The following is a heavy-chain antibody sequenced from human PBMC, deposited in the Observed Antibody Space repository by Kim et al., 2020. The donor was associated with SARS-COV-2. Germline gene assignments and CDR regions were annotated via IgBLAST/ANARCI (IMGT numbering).Heavy chain of an antibody. CDR1: GFTFSSYA. J-gene: IGHJ4*02. Sequence: GGSLRLSCAASGFTFSSYAMSWVRQAPGKGLEWVAAISGSGGSTYYADSVKGRFTISRDNSKNTLYLQMNSLRAEDTAVYYCAKGVAASGTGEFDYWGQGTLVTVSS. CDR3: AKGVAASGTGEFDY. V-gene: IGHV3-23*01. D-gene: IGHD6-13*01. CDR2: ISGSGGST.